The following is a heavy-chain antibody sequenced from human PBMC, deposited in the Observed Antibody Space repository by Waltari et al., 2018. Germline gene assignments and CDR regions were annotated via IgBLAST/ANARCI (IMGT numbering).Heavy chain of an antibody. CDR2: IYHSGNT. V-gene: IGHV4-38-2*01. J-gene: IGHJ4*02. CDR3: ARLGFYFDY. Sequence: QVQLQESGPGLVKPSETLSLTCAVSGYSISSGYYWGWIRQPPGKGLEWIGSIYHSGNTYYNPSLKSRVTISVDTSKNQFSLKLSSVTAADTAVYYCARLGFYFDYWGQGTLVTVSS. CDR1: GYSISSGYY.